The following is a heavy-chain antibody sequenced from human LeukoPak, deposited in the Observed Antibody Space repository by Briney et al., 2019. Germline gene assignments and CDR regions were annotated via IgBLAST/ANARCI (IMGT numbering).Heavy chain of an antibody. CDR2: IKGDGGGT. Sequence: GGSLRLSCAAPGFTFSSYWMCWVRQAPGKGLEWVAKIKGDGGGTNYVESVKGRFTISRDKTQNSLYLQTNSLRAEDTAMYYCPRRIAVTGMKYFYHWGQGTLVTVSS. D-gene: IGHD6-13*01. CDR3: PRRIAVTGMKYFYH. V-gene: IGHV3-7*05. J-gene: IGHJ4*02. CDR1: GFTFSSYW.